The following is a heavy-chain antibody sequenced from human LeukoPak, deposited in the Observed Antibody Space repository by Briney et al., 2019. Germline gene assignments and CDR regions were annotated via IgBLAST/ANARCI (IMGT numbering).Heavy chain of an antibody. J-gene: IGHJ3*02. CDR1: GFTFSGSA. Sequence: GGSLRLSCAASGFTFSGSALHWVRQASGKGLEWVGRIRSTANGYATAYAASVKGRFTISRDDSKNTAYLQMDSLKTEDTAVYYCTTGGSGYYFAGDAFDIWGQGTMVTVSS. CDR3: TTGGSGYYFAGDAFDI. D-gene: IGHD3-22*01. V-gene: IGHV3-73*01. CDR2: IRSTANGYAT.